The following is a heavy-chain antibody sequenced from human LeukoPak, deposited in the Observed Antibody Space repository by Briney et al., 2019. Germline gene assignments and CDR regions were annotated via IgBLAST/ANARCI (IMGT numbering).Heavy chain of an antibody. CDR3: ATGDSSGSNYFDY. CDR1: GYTLTELS. CDR2: FDPEDGET. V-gene: IGHV1-24*01. Sequence: GASVKVSCKVSGYTLTELSMHWVRQAPGKGLEWMGGFDPEDGETIYAQKFQGRVTMTEDTSTDTAYMELSSLRSEDTAVYCCATGDSSGSNYFDYWGQGTLVTVSS. D-gene: IGHD3-22*01. J-gene: IGHJ4*02.